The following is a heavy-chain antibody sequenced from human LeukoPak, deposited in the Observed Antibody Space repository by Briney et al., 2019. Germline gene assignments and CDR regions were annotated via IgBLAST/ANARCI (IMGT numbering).Heavy chain of an antibody. D-gene: IGHD1-26*01. CDR2: MNPNRGQT. V-gene: IGHV1-8*02. CDR1: GYGFTSYD. Sequence: ASVKVSCKASGYGFTSYDINWGRQAPGQGLEWMGWMNPNRGQTGYAQKFQGRVTMTRDTSTNTAYLELSSLRSEDTAVYYCARGRIVGGLDPWGQGTLVTVSS. J-gene: IGHJ5*02. CDR3: ARGRIVGGLDP.